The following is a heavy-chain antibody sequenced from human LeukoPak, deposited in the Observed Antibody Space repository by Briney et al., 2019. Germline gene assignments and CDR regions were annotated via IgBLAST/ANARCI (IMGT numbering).Heavy chain of an antibody. D-gene: IGHD6-19*01. Sequence: SETLSLTCTVSGGSISSSSYYWGWIRQPPGKGLEWIGSIHYSGSTYYNPSLKSRVTISVDTSKNQFSLKLSSVTAADTAVYYCARRVVYSSGWYDWFDPWGQGTLVTVSS. J-gene: IGHJ5*02. CDR3: ARRVVYSSGWYDWFDP. V-gene: IGHV4-39*01. CDR2: IHYSGST. CDR1: GGSISSSSYY.